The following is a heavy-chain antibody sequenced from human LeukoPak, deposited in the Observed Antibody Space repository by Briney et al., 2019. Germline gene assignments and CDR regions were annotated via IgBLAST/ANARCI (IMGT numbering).Heavy chain of an antibody. Sequence: SETLSLTCTVSGYSISSGYYWGWIRQPPGKGLEWIGSIYHSGSTYYNPSLKSRVTISVDTSKNQFSLKLSSVTAADTAVYYCARDPYYDSSGYNPAFDYWGQGTLATVSS. J-gene: IGHJ4*02. D-gene: IGHD3-22*01. CDR1: GYSISSGYY. CDR2: IYHSGST. V-gene: IGHV4-38-2*02. CDR3: ARDPYYDSSGYNPAFDY.